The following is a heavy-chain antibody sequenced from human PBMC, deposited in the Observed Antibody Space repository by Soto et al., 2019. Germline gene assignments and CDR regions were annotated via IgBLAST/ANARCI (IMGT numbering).Heavy chain of an antibody. CDR2: ISSSGSTI. CDR1: GFTFSDYY. V-gene: IGHV3-11*01. D-gene: IGHD3-16*02. Sequence: PGGSLRLSCAASGFTFSDYYMSWIRQAPGKGLEWVSYISSSGSTICYADSVKGRFTISRDNAKNSLYLQMNSLRAEDTAVYYCARDPWENGELSTIFDYWGQGTLVTVSS. J-gene: IGHJ4*02. CDR3: ARDPWENGELSTIFDY.